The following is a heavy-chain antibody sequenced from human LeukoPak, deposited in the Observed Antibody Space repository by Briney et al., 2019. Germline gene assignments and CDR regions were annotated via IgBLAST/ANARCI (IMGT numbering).Heavy chain of an antibody. Sequence: ASVKVSCKASGYTFTYYGISRVRQAPGQGLEWMGWISGYNGDTDYAQKLQGRVTMTTDTSTSTAYMELRSLRSGDTAMYYCARSHAFDIWGQGTMVTVSS. CDR3: ARSHAFDI. J-gene: IGHJ3*02. V-gene: IGHV1-18*01. CDR1: GYTFTYYG. CDR2: ISGYNGDT.